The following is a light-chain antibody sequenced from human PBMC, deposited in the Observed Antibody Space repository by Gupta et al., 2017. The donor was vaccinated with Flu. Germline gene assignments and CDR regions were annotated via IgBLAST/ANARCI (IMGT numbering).Light chain of an antibody. Sequence: IQLTQSPSSLSASVGETVTISCRASQSISFSLNWYQQKPGKAPNLLIYGTSSSQSGVPSRFSGSGSGTDFTLTIIRLQPEDFASYYCRQTDSVPRTFGQGTKLEIK. J-gene: IGKJ2*01. CDR1: QSISFS. CDR3: RQTDSVPRT. V-gene: IGKV1-39*01. CDR2: GTS.